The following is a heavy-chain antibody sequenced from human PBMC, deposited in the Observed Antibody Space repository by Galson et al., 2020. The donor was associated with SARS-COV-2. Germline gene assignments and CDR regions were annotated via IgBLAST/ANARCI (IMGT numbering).Heavy chain of an antibody. Sequence: SETLSLTCTVSGGSVSSANYYWTWIRQAPGKGLEWIGYIYYSGSPNYNPSLKSRVTISLDTSKNQFSLKLSSVTAADTSVYYCVLQRRYDLGADDYYYMDVWGKGTTVTVS. CDR1: GGSVSSANYY. D-gene: IGHD3-16*01. V-gene: IGHV4-61*01. CDR3: VLQRRYDLGADDYYYMDV. CDR2: IYYSGSP. J-gene: IGHJ6*03.